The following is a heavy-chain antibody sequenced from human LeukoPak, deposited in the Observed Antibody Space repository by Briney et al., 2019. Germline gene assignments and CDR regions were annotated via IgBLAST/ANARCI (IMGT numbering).Heavy chain of an antibody. V-gene: IGHV5-51*01. CDR2: IYPGDSDT. CDR1: GYSFTTYW. J-gene: IGHJ4*02. Sequence: GESLKISCKASGYSFTTYWIGWVRQMPGKGLEWMGIIYPGDSDTRYSPSFQGQVTISADKSISTAYLQWSSLKASDTAMYYCARHGLGKITIVRGVIDYWGQGTLVTVSS. D-gene: IGHD3-10*01. CDR3: ARHGLGKITIVRGVIDY.